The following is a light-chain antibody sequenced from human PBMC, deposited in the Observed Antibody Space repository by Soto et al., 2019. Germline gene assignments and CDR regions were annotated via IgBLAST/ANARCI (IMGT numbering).Light chain of an antibody. J-gene: IGLJ2*01. Sequence: QSALTQPASVSGSPGQSIPISSTGSSVEIGDYKYVSWYKQHPGKAPKLMIYDVSNRPSGVSNRFSASKSGNTASLTISGLQAEDEADYYCSSYTSTYIGIFGGGTKLTVL. CDR1: SVEIGDYKY. CDR3: SSYTSTYIGI. CDR2: DVS. V-gene: IGLV2-14*01.